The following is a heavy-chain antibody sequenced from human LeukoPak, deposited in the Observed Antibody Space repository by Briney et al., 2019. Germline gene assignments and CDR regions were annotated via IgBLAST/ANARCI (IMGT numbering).Heavy chain of an antibody. CDR3: ARDKCSGGSCYLYFDY. CDR1: GFTFSSYS. J-gene: IGHJ4*02. V-gene: IGHV3-21*01. Sequence: GGSLRLSCAASGFTFSSYSMNWARQAPGKGLEWVSSISSSSSYIYYADSVKGRFTISRDNAKNSLYLQMNSLRAEDTAVYYCARDKCSGGSCYLYFDYWGQGTLVTVSS. D-gene: IGHD2-15*01. CDR2: ISSSSSYI.